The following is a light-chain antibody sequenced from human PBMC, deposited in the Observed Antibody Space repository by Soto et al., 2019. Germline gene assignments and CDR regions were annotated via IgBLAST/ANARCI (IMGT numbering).Light chain of an antibody. V-gene: IGKV1-5*01. CDR1: QNIGRW. CDR3: QQYNLHSPAT. J-gene: IGKJ1*01. CDR2: DAS. Sequence: DIQMTQSPSSLSAYVGDRVTITCRASQNIGRWLAWYQQKPGKAPKLMIYDASTLISGVPSRFSGSGSGTEFTLTISSLQPDDFTTYYCQQYNLHSPATFGQGTMVEIK.